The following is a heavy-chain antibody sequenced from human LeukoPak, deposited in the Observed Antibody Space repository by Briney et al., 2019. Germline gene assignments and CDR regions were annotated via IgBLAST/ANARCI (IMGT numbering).Heavy chain of an antibody. V-gene: IGHV4-34*01. CDR3: ARRLQYYYYGMDV. CDR2: INHSGST. CDR1: GGSFSGYY. J-gene: IGHJ6*02. Sequence: SETLSLTCAVYGGSFSGYYWSWIRQPPGKRLEWIGEINHSGSTNYNPSLKSRVTISVDTSKNQFSLKLSSVTAADTAVYYCARRLQYYYYGMDVWGQGTTVTVSS.